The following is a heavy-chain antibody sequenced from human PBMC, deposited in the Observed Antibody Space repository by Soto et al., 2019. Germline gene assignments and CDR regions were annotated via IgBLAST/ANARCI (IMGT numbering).Heavy chain of an antibody. CDR3: ARQGYNWNDWFDP. D-gene: IGHD1-1*01. V-gene: IGHV5-51*01. J-gene: IGHJ5*02. Sequence: ESLQISGKGSGWSLTSYWIGWVRQMTGKGLEWMGIIYPGDSDTRYSPSFQGQVTISADKSISTAYLQWSSLKASDTAMYYCARQGYNWNDWFDPWGQGTLVTVSS. CDR2: IYPGDSDT. CDR1: GWSLTSYW.